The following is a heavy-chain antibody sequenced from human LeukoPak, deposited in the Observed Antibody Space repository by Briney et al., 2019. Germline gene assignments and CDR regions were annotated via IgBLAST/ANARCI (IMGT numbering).Heavy chain of an antibody. CDR2: ISSSSSAI. D-gene: IGHD6-19*01. CDR3: ARDKGYSSGWPFDY. J-gene: IGHJ4*02. CDR1: GFTFSTYS. V-gene: IGHV3-48*02. Sequence: GGSLRLSCAASGFTFSTYSMNWVRQAPGKGLEWVPYISSSSSAIYYADSVKGRFTISRDNAKNSLYLQMNSLRDEDTAVYYCARDKGYSSGWPFDYWGQGTLVTVSS.